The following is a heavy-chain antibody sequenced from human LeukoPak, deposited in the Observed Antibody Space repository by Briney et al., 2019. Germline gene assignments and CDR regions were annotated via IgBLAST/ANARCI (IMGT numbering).Heavy chain of an antibody. D-gene: IGHD4-11*01. CDR2: IYHSGST. V-gene: IGHV4-38-2*01. CDR1: GYSISSGYY. J-gene: IGHJ4*02. Sequence: SETLSLTCAVSGYSISSGYYRGWIRQPPGKGLEWIGSIYHSGSTYYNPSLKSRVTISVDTSKNQFSLKLSSVTAADTAVYYCARACSKLDYWGQGTLVTVSS. CDR3: ARACSKLDY.